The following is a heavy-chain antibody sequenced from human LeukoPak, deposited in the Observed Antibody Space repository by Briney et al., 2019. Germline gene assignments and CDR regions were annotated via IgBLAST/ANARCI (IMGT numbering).Heavy chain of an antibody. D-gene: IGHD3-10*01. J-gene: IGHJ4*02. CDR2: IYYSGST. CDR1: GGSISGSSYY. V-gene: IGHV4-39*07. Sequence: SETLSLTCTVSGGSISGSSYYWGWIRQPPGKGLEWIGSIYYSGSTYYNPSLKSRVTISVDTSKDQFSLKLSSVTAADTAVYYCARDAGYYGSGKWGQGTLVSVSS. CDR3: ARDAGYYGSGK.